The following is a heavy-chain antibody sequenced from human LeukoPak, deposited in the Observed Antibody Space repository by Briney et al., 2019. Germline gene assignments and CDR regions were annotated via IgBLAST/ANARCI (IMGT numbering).Heavy chain of an antibody. D-gene: IGHD6-13*01. CDR3: ARVQQQLPKLGAFDI. J-gene: IGHJ3*02. CDR2: INPNSGGT. Sequence: GASVKVSCKASGYTFTGYYMHWVRQAPGQGLEWMGWINPNSGGTNYAQKFQGWVTMTRDTSISTAYMELSGLRSDDTAVYYCARVQQQLPKLGAFDIWGQGTMVTVSS. CDR1: GYTFTGYY. V-gene: IGHV1-2*04.